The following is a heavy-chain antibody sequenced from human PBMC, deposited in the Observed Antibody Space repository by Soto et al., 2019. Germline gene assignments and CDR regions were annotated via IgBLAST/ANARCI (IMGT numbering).Heavy chain of an antibody. Sequence: QVQLVQSGAEMKEPGSSVKVSCKTSGGTFSSSAISWLRQAPGQGLEWMGGIIPLFRTPDYAQKFQARVTMAGDESTSTAYMELSSPRSEDSAVYYCARDIDRLQLGGNYSAALDVWGQGTTISVPS. CDR1: GGTFSSSA. D-gene: IGHD1-7*01. J-gene: IGHJ6*02. CDR3: ARDIDRLQLGGNYSAALDV. CDR2: IIPLFRTP. V-gene: IGHV1-69*12.